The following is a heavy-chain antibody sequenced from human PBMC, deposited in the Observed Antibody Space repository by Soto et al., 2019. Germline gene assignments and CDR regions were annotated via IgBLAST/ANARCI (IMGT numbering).Heavy chain of an antibody. CDR2: IIPIFGST. D-gene: IGHD2-2*01. CDR1: GGTFSSYA. CDR3: AREGTVPAIYYSGMDV. J-gene: IGHJ6*02. V-gene: IGHV1-69*05. Sequence: SVKVSCKASGGTFSSYALSWVRQAPGQGLEWMGGIIPIFGSTSYAQKFQGRVTMTRDTSTSTVYMELSSLRSEDTAVYYCAREGTVPAIYYSGMDVWGQGTTVTVPS.